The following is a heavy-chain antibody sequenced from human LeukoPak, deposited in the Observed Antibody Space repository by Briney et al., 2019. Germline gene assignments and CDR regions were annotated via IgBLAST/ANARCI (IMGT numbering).Heavy chain of an antibody. D-gene: IGHD6-13*01. Sequence: GGSLRLSCAASGFTFSTYGMHWVRQAPGKGREWVAAMSYDGSNKYYADSVKGRFTISRDNSKNTLYLQMNSLRAEDTALYYCAKDFRIAAAGTATDYFDYWGQGTLVTVSS. CDR2: MSYDGSNK. CDR1: GFTFSTYG. J-gene: IGHJ4*02. V-gene: IGHV3-30*18. CDR3: AKDFRIAAAGTATDYFDY.